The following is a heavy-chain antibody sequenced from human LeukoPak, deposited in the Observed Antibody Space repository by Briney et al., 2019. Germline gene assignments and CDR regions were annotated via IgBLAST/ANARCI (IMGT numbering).Heavy chain of an antibody. D-gene: IGHD5-24*01. J-gene: IGHJ4*02. V-gene: IGHV6-1*01. CDR3: ARELDGYNSKPLDY. Sequence: SQTLSLTCAISGDSVSTNSVAWHWIRQSPSRGLEWLGRTYYRSKLYNDYAGSVKSRITINPDTSKNQFSLQLKSVTPEDTAVYYCARELDGYNSKPLDYWGQGTLVTVSS. CDR2: TYYRSKLYN. CDR1: GDSVSTNSVA.